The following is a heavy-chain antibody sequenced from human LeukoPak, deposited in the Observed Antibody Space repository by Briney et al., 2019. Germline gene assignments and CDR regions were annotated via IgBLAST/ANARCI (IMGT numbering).Heavy chain of an antibody. J-gene: IGHJ4*02. CDR3: AKESYDSSGYYFDY. Sequence: GGSLRLSCAASGFTFDDYAMHWVRQAPGKGLEWVSLISWDGGSTYYADSVKGRFTISRDNSKNSLNLQMNSLRAEDTALYYCAKESYDSSGYYFDYWGQGTLVTVSS. CDR1: GFTFDDYA. D-gene: IGHD3-22*01. CDR2: ISWDGGST. V-gene: IGHV3-43D*03.